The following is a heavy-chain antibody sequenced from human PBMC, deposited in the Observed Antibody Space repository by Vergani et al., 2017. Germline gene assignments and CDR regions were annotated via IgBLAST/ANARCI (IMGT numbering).Heavy chain of an antibody. CDR3: AKSRYCISTTCT. CDR1: GGSISGDY. J-gene: IGHJ4*02. CDR2: IYYTGSA. D-gene: IGHD2-2*01. V-gene: IGHV4-59*01. Sequence: QVQLQESGPGLVKPSETLSLTCTVSGGSISGDYWSWIRQSPGMGLEWTGYIYYTGSANYKPSLKSRVSISIDTSKNQFSLKLNSVTAADTAVYYCAKSRYCISTTCTWGQGTLVTVSS.